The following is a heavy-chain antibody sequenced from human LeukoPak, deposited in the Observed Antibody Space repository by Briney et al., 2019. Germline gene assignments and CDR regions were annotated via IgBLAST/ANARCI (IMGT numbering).Heavy chain of an antibody. CDR1: GGSFSLYY. D-gene: IGHD4-17*01. V-gene: IGHV4-59*01. CDR3: ARGTRYGDYVNYFDY. Sequence: SETLSLTCTVSGGSFSLYYWTWIRQPPGKGLEWIGYIYYSGSTNYNPSLKSRVTISVDTSKNQFSLKPSSVTAADTAVYYCARGTRYGDYVNYFDYWGQGTLVTVSS. J-gene: IGHJ4*02. CDR2: IYYSGST.